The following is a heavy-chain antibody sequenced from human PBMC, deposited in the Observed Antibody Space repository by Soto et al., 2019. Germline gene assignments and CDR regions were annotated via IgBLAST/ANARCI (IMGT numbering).Heavy chain of an antibody. J-gene: IGHJ4*02. CDR3: ARSYYHDSVGYYNK. CDR2: IRSNTYGGTI. V-gene: IGHV3-49*04. D-gene: IGHD3-22*01. Sequence: PGGSLRLSCATSGFSFGDYAMTWVRQAPGKGLEWVGFIRSNTYGGTIQYAASVKGRFAISRDDSESIAYLQMNSLKTEDTAVYYCARSYYHDSVGYYNKWGQGTLVTVSS. CDR1: GFSFGDYA.